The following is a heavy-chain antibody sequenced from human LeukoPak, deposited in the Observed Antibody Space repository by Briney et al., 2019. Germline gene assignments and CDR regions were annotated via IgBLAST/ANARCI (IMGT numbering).Heavy chain of an antibody. J-gene: IGHJ4*02. V-gene: IGHV1-8*02. CDR3: ARETYSNILTGTDY. CDR2: MNPNTGNT. D-gene: IGHD3-9*01. CDR1: GYTFTSYD. Sequence: GASVKVSCKASGYTFTSYDINWVRQASGQGLEWMGWMNPNTGNTGYAQSLQGRLTLTIDTSTSTAYMELRSLTSDDTAVYYCARETYSNILTGTDYWGPGTLVTVSS.